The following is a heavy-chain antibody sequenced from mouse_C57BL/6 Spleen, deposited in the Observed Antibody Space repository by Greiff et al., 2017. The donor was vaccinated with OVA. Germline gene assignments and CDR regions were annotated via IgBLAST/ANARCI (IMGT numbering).Heavy chain of an antibody. CDR3: ARGDYGSSSFAY. J-gene: IGHJ3*01. D-gene: IGHD1-1*01. CDR2: IYPGDGDT. Sequence: QVQLKQSGPELVKPGASVKISCKASGYAFSSSWMNWVKQRPGKGLEWIGRIYPGDGDTNYNGKFKGKATLTADKSSSTAYMQLSSLTSEDSAVYFCARGDYGSSSFAYWGQGTLVTVSA. CDR1: GYAFSSSW. V-gene: IGHV1-82*01.